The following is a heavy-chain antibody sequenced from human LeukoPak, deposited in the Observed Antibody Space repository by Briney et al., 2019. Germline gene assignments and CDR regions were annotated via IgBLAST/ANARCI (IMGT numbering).Heavy chain of an antibody. CDR2: IYSRGGT. D-gene: IGHD6-13*01. V-gene: IGHV3-53*01. CDR1: GFSVSNNY. CDR3: ARDPPGIPASATYY. J-gene: IGHJ4*02. Sequence: GGSLRLSCAGSGFSVSNNYMNWVRQAPGKGLEWVSLIYSRGGTSYADSVKGRFTISRDSSKNTLFLQMNSLRVEDTAVYYCARDPPGIPASATYYWGQGTLVTVSS.